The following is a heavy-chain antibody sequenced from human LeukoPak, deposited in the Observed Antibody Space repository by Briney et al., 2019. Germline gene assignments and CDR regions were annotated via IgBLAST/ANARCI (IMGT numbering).Heavy chain of an antibody. J-gene: IGHJ4*02. CDR2: ISSSSSYI. V-gene: IGHV3-21*01. CDR3: ASQYSSDWYY. D-gene: IGHD6-19*01. Sequence: GGSLRLSCAASGFTFSSYSMNWVRQAPGQGLEWVSSISSSSSYIYYADSVKGRFTISRDNAKNSLYLQTNSLRAEDTAVYYCASQYSSDWYYWGQGTLVTVSS. CDR1: GFTFSSYS.